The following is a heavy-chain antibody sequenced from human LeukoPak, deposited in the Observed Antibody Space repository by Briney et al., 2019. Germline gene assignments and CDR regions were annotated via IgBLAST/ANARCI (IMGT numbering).Heavy chain of an antibody. V-gene: IGHV3-23*01. D-gene: IGHD3-3*01. CDR2: ISGSGGST. Sequence: GGSLRLSCAASGFTFSSYAMSWVRQAPGKGLEWVSAISGSGGSTYYADSVKGRFTISRDNSKNTLYLQMNSLRAEDTAVYYCAKDTRGDFWSGYYDYWGQGTLVTVSS. CDR3: AKDTRGDFWSGYYDY. CDR1: GFTFSSYA. J-gene: IGHJ4*02.